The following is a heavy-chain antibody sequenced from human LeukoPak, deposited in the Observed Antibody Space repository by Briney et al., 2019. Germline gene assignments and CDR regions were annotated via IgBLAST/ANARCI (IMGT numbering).Heavy chain of an antibody. CDR2: IYYSGST. D-gene: IGHD4-17*01. CDR1: GGSISSYY. V-gene: IGHV4-59*01. Sequence: PSETLSLTCTVSGGSISSYYWSWIRQPPGKGLEWIGYIYYSGSTNYNPSLKSRVTISVDTSKNQFSLKLSSVTAADTAVYYCARGVNDYGDYWYFDLWGRGTLSLSPQ. CDR3: ARGVNDYGDYWYFDL. J-gene: IGHJ2*01.